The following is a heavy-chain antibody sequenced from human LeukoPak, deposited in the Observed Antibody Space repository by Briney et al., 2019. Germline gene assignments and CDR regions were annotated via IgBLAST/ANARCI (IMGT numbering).Heavy chain of an antibody. J-gene: IGHJ4*02. CDR1: GGTFSSYA. D-gene: IGHD3-22*01. CDR3: ARVKNTNYYDSSGYYY. V-gene: IGHV1-69*05. CDR2: IIPIFGTA. Sequence: SVKVSCKASGGTFSSYAISWVRQAPGQGLEWMGGIIPIFGTANYAQKFQGRVTITRDTSASTAYMELSSLRSEDTAVYYCARVKNTNYYDSSGYYYWGQGTLVTVSS.